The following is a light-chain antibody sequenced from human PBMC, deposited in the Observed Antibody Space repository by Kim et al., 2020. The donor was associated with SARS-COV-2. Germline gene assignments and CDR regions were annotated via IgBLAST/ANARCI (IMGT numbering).Light chain of an antibody. CDR2: YAS. Sequence: PGRRPRCPWGGNIMGGNVVQWYQQKQGPAPVLLIYYASARPSGIPGRFSGSRAATTATLTIRGVEAGDEADYNCKVWDTDTDDYVFGTGTKVTVL. J-gene: IGLJ1*01. CDR3: KVWDTDTDDYV. V-gene: IGLV3-21*01. CDR1: IMGGNV.